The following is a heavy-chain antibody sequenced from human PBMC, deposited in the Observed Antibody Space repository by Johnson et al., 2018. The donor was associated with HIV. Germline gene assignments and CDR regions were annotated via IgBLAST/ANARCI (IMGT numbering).Heavy chain of an antibody. Sequence: QLVESGGGVVQPGRSLRLSCAASGFTFSSYAMHCVRQAPGKGLEWVAVISYDGSNKYYADSVKGRFTISRDNSKNTLYLQMNSLRAEDTAVYYCASPSAVDAFDIWGQGTMVTVSS. CDR3: ASPSAVDAFDI. CDR2: ISYDGSNK. V-gene: IGHV3-30*04. J-gene: IGHJ3*02. CDR1: GFTFSSYA.